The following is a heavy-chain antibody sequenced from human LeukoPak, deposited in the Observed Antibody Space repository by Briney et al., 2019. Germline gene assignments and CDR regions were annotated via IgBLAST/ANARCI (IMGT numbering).Heavy chain of an antibody. Sequence: ASVKLSCKASGYTFTEYPMHWVRQAPGQGLQWMGDINPHSGATNHAQTFQDRVTMTLDTSISTAYMDLIRLRVDDTAIYFCARGAKVGATFDYWGQGTLVTVSS. CDR2: INPHSGAT. V-gene: IGHV1-2*02. CDR3: ARGAKVGATFDY. CDR1: GYTFTEYP. D-gene: IGHD1-26*01. J-gene: IGHJ4*02.